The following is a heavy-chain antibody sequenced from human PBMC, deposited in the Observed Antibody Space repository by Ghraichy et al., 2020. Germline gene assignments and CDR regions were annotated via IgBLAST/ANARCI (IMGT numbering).Heavy chain of an antibody. CDR3: AKVEPLRYFDWLFSGEQDRTYYYYYGMDV. V-gene: IGHV3-23*01. CDR1: GFTFSSYA. CDR2: ISGSGGST. D-gene: IGHD3-9*01. Sequence: GGSLRLSCAASGFTFSSYAMSWVRQAPGKGLEWVSAISGSGGSTYYADSVKGRFTISRDNSKNTLYLQMNSLRAEDTAVYYCAKVEPLRYFDWLFSGEQDRTYYYYYGMDVWGQGTTVTVSS. J-gene: IGHJ6*02.